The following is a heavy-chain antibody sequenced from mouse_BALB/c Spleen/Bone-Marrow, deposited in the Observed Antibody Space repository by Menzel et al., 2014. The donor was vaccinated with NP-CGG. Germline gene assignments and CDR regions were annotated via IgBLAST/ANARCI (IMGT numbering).Heavy chain of an antibody. J-gene: IGHJ1*01. CDR2: INPSSGYT. V-gene: IGHV1-7*01. CDR3: ARRYGSLWYFDV. Sequence: QVQLQQSGAELAKPGASVKMSCKASGYTFTDYWMHWVKQRPGQGLEWIGYINPSSGYTEYNQKFKDKATLTADKSSSTAYMQLNILTPRDSAVYYCARRYGSLWYFDVWGAGTTVTVSS. CDR1: GYTFTDYW. D-gene: IGHD1-1*01.